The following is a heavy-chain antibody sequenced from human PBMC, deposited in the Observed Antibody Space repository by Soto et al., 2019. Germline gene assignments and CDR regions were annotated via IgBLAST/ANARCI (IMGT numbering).Heavy chain of an antibody. CDR3: AREVASPGAWYFDL. V-gene: IGHV4-59*01. J-gene: IGHJ2*01. D-gene: IGHD5-12*01. CDR2: IYYRGST. CDR1: GGSISNYY. Sequence: SETLSLTCNVSGGSISNYYWNWIRRPPGKGLEWIGYIYYRGSTKYNPSLKSRGTISADKSRNQFSLKLTSVTAADTAVYYCAREVASPGAWYFDLWGRGTLVTVSA.